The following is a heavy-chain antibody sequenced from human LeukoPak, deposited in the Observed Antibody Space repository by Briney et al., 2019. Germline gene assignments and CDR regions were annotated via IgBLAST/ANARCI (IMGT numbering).Heavy chain of an antibody. Sequence: SETLSLTCAVYGGSFSGYYWSWIRQPPGKGLEWIGEINHSGSTNYNPSLKSRVTISVDTSKNQFSLKLSSVTAAGTAVYYCARGRYCSSTSCRNWFDPWGQGTLVTVSS. CDR3: ARGRYCSSTSCRNWFDP. CDR2: INHSGST. J-gene: IGHJ5*02. CDR1: GGSFSGYY. D-gene: IGHD2-2*01. V-gene: IGHV4-34*01.